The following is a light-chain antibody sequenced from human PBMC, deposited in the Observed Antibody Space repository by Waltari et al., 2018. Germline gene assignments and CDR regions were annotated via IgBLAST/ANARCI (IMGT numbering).Light chain of an antibody. Sequence: QSVLKQPPSMSEAPGQKVTISCSGSSSYLGYNFVSWYQQLPGTAPKLLIYENNKRPSGIPDRFSGSKSGTSGTLVITGVQTGDEADYYCGSWDSSLSLVFGGGTKLSVL. V-gene: IGLV1-51*02. CDR3: GSWDSSLSLV. CDR1: SSYLGYNF. J-gene: IGLJ2*01. CDR2: ENN.